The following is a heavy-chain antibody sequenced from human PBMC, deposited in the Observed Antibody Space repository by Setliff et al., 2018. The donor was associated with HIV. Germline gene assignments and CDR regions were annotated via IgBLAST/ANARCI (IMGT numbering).Heavy chain of an antibody. CDR1: GGSISNFL. CDR3: ARSRPSLRAFDI. CDR2: IYDSGST. J-gene: IGHJ3*02. V-gene: IGHV4-59*01. D-gene: IGHD4-17*01. Sequence: SETLSLTCTVSGGSISNFLWSWIRQPPGKGLEWIGYIYDSGSTNYNPSLKSRATISVDTSKNYFSLKLTSVTAADTAVYYCARSRPSLRAFDIWGQGTMVTVSS.